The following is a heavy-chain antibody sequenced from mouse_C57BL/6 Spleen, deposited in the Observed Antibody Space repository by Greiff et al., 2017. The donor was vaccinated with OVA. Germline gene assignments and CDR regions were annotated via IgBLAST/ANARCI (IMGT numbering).Heavy chain of an antibody. CDR1: GYTFTDYY. D-gene: IGHD2-1*01. J-gene: IGHJ4*01. CDR2: IYPGSGNT. Sequence: VQLQQSGAELVRPGASVKLSCKASGYTFTDYYINWVKQRPGQGLEWIARIYPGSGNTYYNEKFKGKATLTAEKSSSTAYMQLSSLTSEDSAVYFCASLQIYYGNHGAMDYWGQGTSVTVSS. CDR3: ASLQIYYGNHGAMDY. V-gene: IGHV1-76*01.